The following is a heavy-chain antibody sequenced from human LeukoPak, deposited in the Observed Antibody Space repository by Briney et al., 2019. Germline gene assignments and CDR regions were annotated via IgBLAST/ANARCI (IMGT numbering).Heavy chain of an antibody. D-gene: IGHD6-19*01. CDR1: GFTVSNNY. V-gene: IGHV3-66*01. Sequence: GGSLRLSCAASGFTVSNNYMSWVRQAPGKGLEWDSVIYSGGTTYYADSVKGRFTNSRDNSKNTLYLQMNSLRAEDTAVYYCARDSGGWYRYYYYGMDVWGQGTTVTVSS. CDR2: IYSGGTT. CDR3: ARDSGGWYRYYYYGMDV. J-gene: IGHJ6*02.